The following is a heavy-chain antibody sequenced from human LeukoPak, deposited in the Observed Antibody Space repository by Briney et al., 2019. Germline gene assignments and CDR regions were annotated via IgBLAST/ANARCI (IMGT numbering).Heavy chain of an antibody. D-gene: IGHD1-26*01. CDR1: GYSINSGYY. V-gene: IGHV4-38-2*01. Sequence: PSETLSLTCAVSGYSINSGYYWGWIRQPPGKGLEWIGSIYHSGSTYYNPSLKSRVTISVDTSKNQFSLKLSSVTAADTAVYYCARGGSYPPFDPWGQGTLVTVSS. CDR3: ARGGSYPPFDP. CDR2: IYHSGST. J-gene: IGHJ5*02.